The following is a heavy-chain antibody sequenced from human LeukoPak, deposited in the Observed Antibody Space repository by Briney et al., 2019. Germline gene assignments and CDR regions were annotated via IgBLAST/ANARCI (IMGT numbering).Heavy chain of an antibody. D-gene: IGHD3-9*01. CDR2: TNASNGNT. V-gene: IGHV1-3*01. Sequence: ASVKVCCKASGYTFTSYAMHWVRQAPGQRLEWMRWTNASNGNTKYSQKFQGRVTITRDTSASTAYMELSSLRSEDTAVYYCAREGILTGYYTDTGPWYYFDYWGQGTLVTVSS. J-gene: IGHJ4*02. CDR1: GYTFTSYA. CDR3: AREGILTGYYTDTGPWYYFDY.